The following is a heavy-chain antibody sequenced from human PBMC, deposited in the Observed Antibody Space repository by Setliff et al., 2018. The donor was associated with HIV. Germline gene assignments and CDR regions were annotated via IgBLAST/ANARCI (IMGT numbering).Heavy chain of an antibody. D-gene: IGHD3-3*01. CDR2: IYYSGTT. CDR1: GGSIDSTSYY. J-gene: IGHJ3*02. Sequence: PSETLSLTCTVSGGSIDSTSYYWGWIRQPPGKGLEWIGSIYYSGTTYYNPSLKSRVTISVDTSKNQFSLKLSSVTAADTAVYYCARSKTFYDFWGGYYTHGAFKIWGLGTMVTVSS. CDR3: ARSKTFYDFWGGYYTHGAFKI. V-gene: IGHV4-39*01.